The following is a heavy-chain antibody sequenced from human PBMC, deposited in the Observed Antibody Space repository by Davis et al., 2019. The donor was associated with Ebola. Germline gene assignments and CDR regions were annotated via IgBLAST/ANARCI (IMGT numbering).Heavy chain of an antibody. CDR1: GFTFSSYG. CDR3: ASWVAYGMDG. CDR2: ISYDGSNK. V-gene: IGHV3-30*03. Sequence: GESLKISCAASGFTFSSYGMHWVRQAPGKGLEWVAVISYDGSNKYYADSVKGRFTISRDNSKNTLYLQMNILRAEDTAVYYCASWVAYGMDGWGQGTTVTVSS. J-gene: IGHJ6*02. D-gene: IGHD2-15*01.